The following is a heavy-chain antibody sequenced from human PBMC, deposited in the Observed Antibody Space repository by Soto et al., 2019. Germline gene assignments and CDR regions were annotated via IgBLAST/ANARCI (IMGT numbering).Heavy chain of an antibody. V-gene: IGHV1-2*04. Sequence: ASVKVSCKASGYTFTGYYMHWVRQAPGQGLEWMGWINPNSGGTNYAQKFQGWVTMTRDTSISTAYMELSRLRSDDTAVYYCARGGFIAAAGTIDYWRQGTLVTV. CDR1: GYTFTGYY. CDR2: INPNSGGT. CDR3: ARGGFIAAAGTIDY. D-gene: IGHD6-13*01. J-gene: IGHJ4*02.